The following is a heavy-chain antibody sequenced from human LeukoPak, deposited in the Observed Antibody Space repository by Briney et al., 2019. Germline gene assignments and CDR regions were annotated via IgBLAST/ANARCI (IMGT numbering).Heavy chain of an antibody. CDR3: AREGYSSSWYLSYWFDP. D-gene: IGHD6-13*01. CDR2: MNPNSGNT. CDR1: GYTFTSYD. Sequence: GASVKVSCKASGYTFTSYDINWVRQATGQGLEWMGWMNPNSGNTGYAQKFQGRVTITRNTSISTAYMELSSLRSEDTAVYYCAREGYSSSWYLSYWFDPWGQGTLVTVSS. J-gene: IGHJ5*02. V-gene: IGHV1-8*03.